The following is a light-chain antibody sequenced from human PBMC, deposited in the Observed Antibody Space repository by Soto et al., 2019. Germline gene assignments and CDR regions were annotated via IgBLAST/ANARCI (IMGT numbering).Light chain of an antibody. Sequence: QSVLTQPASVTGSPGQSITISCTGTSSDVGGYNYVSWYQQHPGKAPKLMIYDVSNRPSGLSNRFSGSKSGNTASLTISGLQAEDEADYYCSSYTSSSTYVFGTGTNLTVL. V-gene: IGLV2-14*01. CDR2: DVS. CDR1: SSDVGGYNY. J-gene: IGLJ1*01. CDR3: SSYTSSSTYV.